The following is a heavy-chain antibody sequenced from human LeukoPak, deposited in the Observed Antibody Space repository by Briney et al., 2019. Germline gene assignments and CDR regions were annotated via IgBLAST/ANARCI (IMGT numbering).Heavy chain of an antibody. V-gene: IGHV4-59*12. CDR3: ARDAPSDYDILTGYGEFDY. D-gene: IGHD3-9*01. CDR1: GGSISSYY. J-gene: IGHJ4*02. CDR2: IYYSGST. Sequence: PSETLSLTCTVSGGSISSYYWSWIRQPPGKGLEWIGYIYYSGSTNYNPSLKSRVTMSVDTSKNQFSLKLSSVTAADTAVYYCARDAPSDYDILTGYGEFDYWGQGTLVTVSS.